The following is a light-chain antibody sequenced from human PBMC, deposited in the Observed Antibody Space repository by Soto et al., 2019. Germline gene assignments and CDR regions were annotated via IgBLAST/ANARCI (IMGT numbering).Light chain of an antibody. CDR1: SSNIGAGYD. CDR3: QSYDSSHVV. J-gene: IGLJ2*01. CDR2: GNS. Sequence: QSVLTQPPSVSGAPGQRVTISCTGSSSNIGAGYDVHWYQQLPGTAPKLLIYGNSNRPSGVPDRFSGSKSGTSASLAITELQAEDEADYYCQSYDSSHVVFGGGTKLTVL. V-gene: IGLV1-40*01.